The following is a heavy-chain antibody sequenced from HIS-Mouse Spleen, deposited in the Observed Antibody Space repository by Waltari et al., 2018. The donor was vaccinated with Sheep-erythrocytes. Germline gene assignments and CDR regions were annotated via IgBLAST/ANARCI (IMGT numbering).Heavy chain of an antibody. V-gene: IGHV4-30-4*01. CDR2: IYYSGST. CDR3: ARALANWGSSFDY. D-gene: IGHD7-27*01. CDR1: GGSISSGDYY. Sequence: QVQLQESGPGLVKPSQTLSLTSTVSGGSISSGDYYWSWIRQPPGKGLEWIGYIYYSGSTYYNPSLKSRVTISVDTSKNQFSLKLSSETAADTAVYYCARALANWGSSFDYWGQGTLVTVSS. J-gene: IGHJ4*02.